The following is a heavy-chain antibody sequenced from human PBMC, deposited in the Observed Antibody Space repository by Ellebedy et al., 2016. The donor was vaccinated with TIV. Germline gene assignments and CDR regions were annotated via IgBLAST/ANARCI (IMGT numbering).Heavy chain of an antibody. CDR1: GYTFTTFG. V-gene: IGHV1-18*04. CDR3: VRDLFGDYYLF. D-gene: IGHD3-10*02. Sequence: AASVKVSCKTSGYTFTTFGVSWSRQAPGQGPEWMGWISTYNGRTDFPQKFLGRLTLSTDTSTSKVYMELKSLTSDDTAVYYCVRDLFGDYYLFWGQGTLVTVSS. J-gene: IGHJ4*02. CDR2: ISTYNGRT.